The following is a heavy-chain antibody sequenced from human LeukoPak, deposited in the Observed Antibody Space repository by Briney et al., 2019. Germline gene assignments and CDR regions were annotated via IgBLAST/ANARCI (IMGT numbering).Heavy chain of an antibody. J-gene: IGHJ4*02. V-gene: IGHV1-69*13. Sequence: SVKVSCKASGGTFSNYAISWVRQAPGQGLEWMGGIIPIFGTANYAQKFQGRVTITADESTSTAYMELSSLRSEDTAVYYCARTPYGDYGLVDYWGQGTLVTVSS. CDR2: IIPIFGTA. D-gene: IGHD4-17*01. CDR3: ARTPYGDYGLVDY. CDR1: GGTFSNYA.